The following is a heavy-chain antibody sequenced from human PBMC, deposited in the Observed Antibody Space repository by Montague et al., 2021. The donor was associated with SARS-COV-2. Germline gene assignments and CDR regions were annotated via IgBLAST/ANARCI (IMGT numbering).Heavy chain of an antibody. CDR2: INHSENI. CDR1: GGSFNGYY. V-gene: IGHV4-34*01. CDR3: ARGQATAFAIRIVFSTAWAFDY. D-gene: IGHD3-3*02. Sequence: SETLSLTCAVCGGSFNGYYWTWVRQPPGKGLEWIGEINHSENIKYNPSLQNRVTMSVDKSKNQFSLNLTSATAADTATYYCARGQATAFAIRIVFSTAWAFDYWGQGTTVTVSS. J-gene: IGHJ4*02.